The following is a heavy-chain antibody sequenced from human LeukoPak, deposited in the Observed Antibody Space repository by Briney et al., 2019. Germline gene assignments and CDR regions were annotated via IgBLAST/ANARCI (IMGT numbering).Heavy chain of an antibody. CDR2: IWYDGSNK. Sequence: GRSLRLSCAASGLTFSNHGMHWVRQAPGKGLEWVAFIWYDGSNKYYADSVKGRFTISRDNSKNTLYLQMNSLRAEDTAVYYCARDLETFDIWGQGTMVTVSS. V-gene: IGHV3-33*01. CDR1: GLTFSNHG. J-gene: IGHJ3*02. CDR3: ARDLETFDI.